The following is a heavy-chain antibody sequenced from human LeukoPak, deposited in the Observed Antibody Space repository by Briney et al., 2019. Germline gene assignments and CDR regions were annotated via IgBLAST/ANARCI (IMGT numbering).Heavy chain of an antibody. J-gene: IGHJ5*02. D-gene: IGHD6-13*01. CDR1: GFTVSSNY. CDR2: IYSGGST. CDR3: ARVIAADGWFDP. V-gene: IGHV3-66*01. Sequence: GGSLRLSCAASGFTVSSNYMSWVRQAPGKGLEWVSVIYSGGSTHYADSVKGRFTISRDNSKNTLYLQMNSLRAEDTAVYYCARVIAADGWFDPWGQGTLVTVSS.